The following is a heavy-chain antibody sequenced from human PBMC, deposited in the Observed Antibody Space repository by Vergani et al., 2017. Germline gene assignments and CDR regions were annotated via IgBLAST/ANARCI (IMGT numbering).Heavy chain of an antibody. CDR2: INNNGGST. V-gene: IGHV3-23*01. Sequence: QLLESGGGFIQPGGSLRLSCAASGFTFNSYAMTWVRPAPGKGLEWVSGINNNGGSTYYADSVKGRFTISRDNSKNTLYLQMNSLRAEDTAVYYCANLHSTVTTLLLFDYWGQGSLVTVSS. D-gene: IGHD4-11*01. CDR3: ANLHSTVTTLLLFDY. CDR1: GFTFNSYA. J-gene: IGHJ4*02.